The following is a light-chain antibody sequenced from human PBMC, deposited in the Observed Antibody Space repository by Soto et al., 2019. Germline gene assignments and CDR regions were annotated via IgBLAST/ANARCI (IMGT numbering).Light chain of an antibody. Sequence: DIVLTQSPGTLSMSPGERATLSCRAGQSVSDYLAWYQQKPGQPPRLLFFDASNRATGVPDRFSAGGSGTDFTLIISSLEPEDFAVYYCQQRVNWPPTFGGGTKVDI. V-gene: IGKV3-11*01. J-gene: IGKJ4*01. CDR3: QQRVNWPPT. CDR2: DAS. CDR1: QSVSDY.